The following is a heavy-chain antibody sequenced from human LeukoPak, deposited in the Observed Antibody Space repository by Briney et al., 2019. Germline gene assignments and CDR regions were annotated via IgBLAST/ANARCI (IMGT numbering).Heavy chain of an antibody. CDR3: ARPAGIAVAGTHFDY. CDR2: IYPGDSDT. D-gene: IGHD6-19*01. CDR1: GYSFTSYW. V-gene: IGHV5-51*01. Sequence: GESLKISCKGSGYSFTSYWIGWVRQMPGKGLKWMGIIYPGDSDTRYSPSFQGQVTISADKSISTAYLQWSSLKASDTAMYYCARPAGIAVAGTHFDYWGQGTLVTVSS. J-gene: IGHJ4*02.